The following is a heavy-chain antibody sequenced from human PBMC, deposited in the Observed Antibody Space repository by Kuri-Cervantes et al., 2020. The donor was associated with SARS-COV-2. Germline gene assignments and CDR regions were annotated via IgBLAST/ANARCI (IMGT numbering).Heavy chain of an antibody. J-gene: IGHJ4*02. CDR2: IKQDGSEK. CDR3: AKEWPTGDGLGLDS. V-gene: IGHV3-7*03. D-gene: IGHD7-27*01. Sequence: GESLKISCAASGFTFSSYWMSWVRQAPGKGLEWVANIKQDGSEKYYVDSVKGRFTISRDNSKESLYLQMNRLRTEDTALYYCAKEWPTGDGLGLDSWGQGTLVTVSS. CDR1: GFTFSSYW.